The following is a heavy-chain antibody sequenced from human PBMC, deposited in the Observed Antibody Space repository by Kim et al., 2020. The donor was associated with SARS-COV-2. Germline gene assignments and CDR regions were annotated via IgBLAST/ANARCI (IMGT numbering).Heavy chain of an antibody. CDR2: IYYSGST. CDR1: GGSISSSSYY. J-gene: IGHJ4*02. CDR3: AGRYRAAQVYYFDY. V-gene: IGHV4-39*01. D-gene: IGHD5-12*01. Sequence: SETLSLTCTVSGGSISSSSYYWGWIRQPPGKGLEWIGSIYYSGSTYYNPSLKSRVTISVDTSKNQFSLKLSSVTAADTAVYYCAGRYRAAQVYYFDYWGQGTLVTVSS.